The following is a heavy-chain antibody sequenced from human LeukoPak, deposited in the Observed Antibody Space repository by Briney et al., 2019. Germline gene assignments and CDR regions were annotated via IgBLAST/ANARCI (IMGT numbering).Heavy chain of an antibody. V-gene: IGHV3-15*01. CDR1: GFAFSNAW. Sequence: GGSLRLSCAASGFAFSNAWMNWVRQAPGKGLGWVGHIKKKGDIGPTDYAAPVRGRFTISRDDSRNTVYLEMNSLKTEDTAVYYCTTNDALDIWGQGTMVTVSS. CDR3: TTNDALDI. J-gene: IGHJ3*02. CDR2: IKKKGDIGPT.